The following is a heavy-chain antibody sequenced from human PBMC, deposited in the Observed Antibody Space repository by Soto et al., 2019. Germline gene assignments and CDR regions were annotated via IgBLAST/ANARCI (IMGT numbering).Heavy chain of an antibody. CDR1: GGSIRSDGNY. J-gene: IGHJ2*01. Sequence: QVQLQESGPGLVKPSQTLSLTCTVSGGSIRSDGNYWSWIRQHPGKGLEWIGYIYYSGSTYYNPSLKRRVTISVDTSTNQFSLKLSSVTAADTAVYYCARADFGVHEYFDLWGRGTLVTVSS. CDR3: ARADFGVHEYFDL. V-gene: IGHV4-31*03. CDR2: IYYSGST. D-gene: IGHD3-3*01.